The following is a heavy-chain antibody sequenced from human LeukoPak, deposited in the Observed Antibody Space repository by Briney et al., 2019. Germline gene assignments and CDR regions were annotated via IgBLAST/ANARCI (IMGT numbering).Heavy chain of an antibody. CDR2: IYHSGST. Sequence: PSETLSLTCAVSGGSISSGGYSWSWIRQPPGKGLEWIGYIYHSGSTYYNPSLKSRVTISVDTSKNQFSLKLSSVTAADTAVYYCAHSMVRGVLEYFQHWGQGTLVTASS. V-gene: IGHV4-30-2*01. CDR3: AHSMVRGVLEYFQH. CDR1: GGSISSGGYS. J-gene: IGHJ1*01. D-gene: IGHD3-10*01.